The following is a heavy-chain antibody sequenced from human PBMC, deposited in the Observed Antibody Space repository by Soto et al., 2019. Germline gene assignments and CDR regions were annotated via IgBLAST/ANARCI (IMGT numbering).Heavy chain of an antibody. CDR1: GGSISSYY. CDR3: ARAGDIAALPAPYYYYGMEL. V-gene: IGHV4-59*01. CDR2: IYYSGST. Sequence: SGTLSLTCTVSGGSISSYYWSWIRQPPGKGLEWVGYIYYSGSTNYNPSLKSRVTISVDTSKNQFSLKLSSVTAADTAVYYCARAGDIAALPAPYYYYGMELWVQGTPATVS. D-gene: IGHD6-6*01. J-gene: IGHJ6*02.